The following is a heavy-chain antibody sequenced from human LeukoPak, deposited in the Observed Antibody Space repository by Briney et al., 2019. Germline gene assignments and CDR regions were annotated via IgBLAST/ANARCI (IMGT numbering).Heavy chain of an antibody. V-gene: IGHV1-24*01. CDR3: ARGMFDNSGHYYYFYYALDV. Sequence: GASVKVSCKVSGYTLTELSMHWVRQAPGQGPEWMGWMNAKSGHTGYAQNLEGRVTMTRDTSTNTAYMELRGLRSEDTAVYFCARGMFDNSGHYYYFYYALDVWGQGTTVTVSS. CDR2: MNAKSGHT. D-gene: IGHD3-22*01. CDR1: GYTLTELS. J-gene: IGHJ6*02.